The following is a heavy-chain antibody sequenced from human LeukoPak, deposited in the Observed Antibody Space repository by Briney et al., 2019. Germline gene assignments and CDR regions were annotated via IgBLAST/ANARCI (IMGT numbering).Heavy chain of an antibody. V-gene: IGHV5-51*01. D-gene: IGHD2/OR15-2a*01. J-gene: IGHJ4*02. CDR3: AAALDGTFFWDY. CDR1: GSTFGTYW. CDR2: IHLRDSDT. Sequence: GESLKISCYLSGSTFGTYWIGWVRHMPGKGLEWIGIIHLRDSDTRYSPSFQGHIIISADGTISTAYLQWSSLRASDSAIYYCAAALDGTFFWDYWTQGTLVTVSS.